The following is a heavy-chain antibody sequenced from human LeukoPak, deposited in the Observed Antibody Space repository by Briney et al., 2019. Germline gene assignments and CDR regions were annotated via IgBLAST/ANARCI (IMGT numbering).Heavy chain of an antibody. CDR3: SAYCGGDCSPHY. J-gene: IGHJ4*02. D-gene: IGHD2-21*02. V-gene: IGHV3-49*03. Sequence: GGSLRLSCTGSGFTFGDYAVNWFRQAPGKGLEWVGAIRIKAYGGTTEYAASVKGRFTVSRDDSKSIAYLQMNSLKTEDTAVYYCSAYCGGDCSPHYWGQGTLVTVSS. CDR1: GFTFGDYA. CDR2: IRIKAYGGTT.